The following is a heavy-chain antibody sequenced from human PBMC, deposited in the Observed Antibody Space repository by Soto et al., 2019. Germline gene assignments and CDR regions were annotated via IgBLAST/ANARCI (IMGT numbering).Heavy chain of an antibody. J-gene: IGHJ4*02. CDR2: IIPIFGTA. CDR1: GGTFSSYA. D-gene: IGHD3-22*01. CDR3: ATPRWDSSGYQRDY. Sequence: GASVKVSCKASGGTFSSYAISWARQAPGQGLEWMGGIIPIFGTANYAQKFQGRVTITADESTSTAYMELSSLRSEDTAVYYCATPRWDSSGYQRDYWGQGTLVTVSS. V-gene: IGHV1-69*13.